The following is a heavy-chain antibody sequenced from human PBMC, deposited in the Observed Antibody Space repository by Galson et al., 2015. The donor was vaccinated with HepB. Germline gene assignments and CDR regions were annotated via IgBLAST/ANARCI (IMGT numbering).Heavy chain of an antibody. J-gene: IGHJ5*02. CDR3: ARDHRDIVEVVAAPGWFDP. CDR2: ISAYNGNT. D-gene: IGHD2-15*01. CDR1: GYTFTTYG. Sequence: SVKVSCKASGYTFTTYGISWVRQAPGQGLEWMGWISAYNGNTKYAQRVQGRLTMTTDTSTSTAYMELRSLRSDDTAVYYCARDHRDIVEVVAAPGWFDPWGQGTLVTVSS. V-gene: IGHV1-18*01.